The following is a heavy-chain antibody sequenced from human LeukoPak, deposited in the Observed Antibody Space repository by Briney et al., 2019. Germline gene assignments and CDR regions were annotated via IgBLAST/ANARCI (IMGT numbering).Heavy chain of an antibody. CDR2: ISGSGGST. J-gene: IGHJ4*02. Sequence: GGSLRLSCAASGFTFSSYAMSWVRQAPGKGLEWVSGISGSGGSTYYTDSVKGRFTISRDNSKNTLYLQMNSLRAEDTAVYYCAKDTGSYIGSATDYWGQGTLVTVSS. V-gene: IGHV3-23*01. D-gene: IGHD3-10*01. CDR3: AKDTGSYIGSATDY. CDR1: GFTFSSYA.